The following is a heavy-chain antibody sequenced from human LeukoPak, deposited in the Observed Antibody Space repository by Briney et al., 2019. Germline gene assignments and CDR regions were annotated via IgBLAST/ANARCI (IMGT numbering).Heavy chain of an antibody. CDR3: ARDIELST. J-gene: IGHJ3*01. Sequence: GGSLRLSCAASGXTFSDSAMTWVRQAPGKGLEWVSLISFSGANAYYADSVKGRFTISRDNSNDTLYLQLNSLRAEDTAMYYCARDIELSTWGPGTMVTVSS. D-gene: IGHD3-16*02. CDR1: GXTFSDSA. CDR2: ISFSGANA. V-gene: IGHV3-23*01.